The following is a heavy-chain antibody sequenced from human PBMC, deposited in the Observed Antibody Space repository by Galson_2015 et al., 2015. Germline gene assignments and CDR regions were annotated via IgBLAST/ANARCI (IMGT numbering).Heavy chain of an antibody. CDR3: ARGNYCDSRY. CDR2: ISSNGDYK. J-gene: IGHJ4*02. Sequence: SLRLSCAASGFAFRSYSMNWVRQAPGKGLEWVSSISSNGDYKYYADSVKGRFTISRDNAKNSLYLQMNSLRAEDTAVYYCARGNYCDSRYWGQGTLVTVSS. CDR1: GFAFRSYS. D-gene: IGHD3-22*01. V-gene: IGHV3-21*01.